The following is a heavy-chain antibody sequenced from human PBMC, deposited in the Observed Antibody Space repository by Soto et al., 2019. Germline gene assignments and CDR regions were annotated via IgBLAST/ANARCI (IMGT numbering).Heavy chain of an antibody. Sequence: PGDSLKLYCTGSGYSFPSYCISWVRQMPGKGLEWMGGIDPSDSYTNYSPSFQGHVTISAGKSISTAYLQLSSLKASDTAMYYCASANYYYGMDVWGQGPTVTVSS. CDR1: GYSFPSYC. V-gene: IGHV5-10-1*01. CDR2: IDPSDSYT. CDR3: ASANYYYGMDV. J-gene: IGHJ6*02. D-gene: IGHD6-25*01.